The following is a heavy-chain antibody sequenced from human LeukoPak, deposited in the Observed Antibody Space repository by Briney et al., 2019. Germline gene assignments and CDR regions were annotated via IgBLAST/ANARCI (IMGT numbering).Heavy chain of an antibody. D-gene: IGHD1-26*01. CDR2: ISYSGST. Sequence: PSETLSLTCTVSGGSVSSGSYSWSWIRQPPGKGLEWIGYISYSGSTAYNPSLKSRVTISLDTSKSQFSLRLSSVTVTDTAVYYCARRGGSGSSYCFDPWGQGTLVTVSS. V-gene: IGHV4-61*01. CDR1: GGSVSSGSYS. CDR3: ARRGGSGSSYCFDP. J-gene: IGHJ5*02.